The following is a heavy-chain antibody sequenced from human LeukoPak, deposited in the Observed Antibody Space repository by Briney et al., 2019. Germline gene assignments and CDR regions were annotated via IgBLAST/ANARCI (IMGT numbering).Heavy chain of an antibody. D-gene: IGHD3-22*01. CDR1: RFTFSSYA. CDR2: ISGSGGST. V-gene: IGHV3-23*01. Sequence: GGSLRLSCAASRFTFSSYAMSWVRQAPGKGLEWVSAISGSGGSTYYADSVKGRFTISRDDSKNTLYLQMNSLRAEDTAVYYCAKQQGYYYDSSGYAEFDYWGQGTLVTVSS. CDR3: AKQQGYYYDSSGYAEFDY. J-gene: IGHJ4*02.